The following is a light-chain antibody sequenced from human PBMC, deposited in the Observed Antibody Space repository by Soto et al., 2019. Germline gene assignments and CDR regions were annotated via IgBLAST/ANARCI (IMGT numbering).Light chain of an antibody. J-gene: IGLJ2*01. CDR2: RNN. Sequence: QTVVTQPPSASGTPGQRVTISCSGSNSNIGSKYVYWYQQFPGTALKLLIYRNNQRPSGVPDRFSGSKSGTSASLAISDLRSEDEADSYCASWDASVGGPAFGGGTKLTVL. CDR1: NSNIGSKY. V-gene: IGLV1-47*01. CDR3: ASWDASVGGPA.